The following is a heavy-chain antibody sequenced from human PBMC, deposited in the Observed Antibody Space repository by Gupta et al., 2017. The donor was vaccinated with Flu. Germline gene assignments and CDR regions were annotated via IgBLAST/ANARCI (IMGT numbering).Heavy chain of an antibody. CDR1: SNYG. Sequence: SNYGMHWVRQAPGKGLEWVAVISDDGSNKWLVDAVKGRFTISRDKYKNTLVRKMNNWRHEETGVYYCAKGGRQNWNYDGDYWGQGTLVTVSS. CDR3: AKGGRQNWNYDGDY. CDR2: ISDDGSNK. V-gene: IGHV3-30*18. D-gene: IGHD1-7*01. J-gene: IGHJ4*02.